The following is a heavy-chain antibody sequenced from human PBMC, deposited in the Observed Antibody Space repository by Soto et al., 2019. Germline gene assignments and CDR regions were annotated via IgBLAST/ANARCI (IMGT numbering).Heavy chain of an antibody. CDR3: AKDLTVATITPGTFDY. Sequence: SGGSLRLSCAASGFTFSSYAMSWVRQAPGKGLEWVSAISGSGGSTYYADSVKGRFTISRDNSKNTLYLQMNSLRAEDTAVYYCAKDLTVATITPGTFDYWGQGTLVTVSS. CDR2: ISGSGGST. J-gene: IGHJ4*02. D-gene: IGHD5-12*01. V-gene: IGHV3-23*01. CDR1: GFTFSSYA.